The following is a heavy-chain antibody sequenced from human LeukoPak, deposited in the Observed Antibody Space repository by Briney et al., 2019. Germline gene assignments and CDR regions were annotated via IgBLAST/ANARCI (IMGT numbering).Heavy chain of an antibody. CDR1: GFTFSSYS. V-gene: IGHV3-7*01. Sequence: PGGSLRLSCAASGFTFSSYSMNWVRQAPGKGVEWVANIKEDGSDKYYVDSVKGRFSISKDNAKNSLYLQMNSLRVEDTAVYYCVPLNWNPPGDFDRWGQGTLVTVSS. D-gene: IGHD1-20*01. J-gene: IGHJ4*02. CDR2: IKEDGSDK. CDR3: VPLNWNPPGDFDR.